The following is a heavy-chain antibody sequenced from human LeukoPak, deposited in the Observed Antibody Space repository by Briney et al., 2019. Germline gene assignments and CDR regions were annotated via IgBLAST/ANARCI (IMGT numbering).Heavy chain of an antibody. CDR3: ARGPANSGYGVDY. CDR2: INSDGSST. Sequence: GGSLRLSCAASGFAFSSHWMHWVRQAPGKGLVWVSRINSDGSSTSYADSVKGRFTISRDNAKNTLYLRMNSLRVEDTAVYYCARGPANSGYGVDYWGQGTLVTVSS. D-gene: IGHD5-12*01. CDR1: GFAFSSHW. J-gene: IGHJ4*02. V-gene: IGHV3-74*01.